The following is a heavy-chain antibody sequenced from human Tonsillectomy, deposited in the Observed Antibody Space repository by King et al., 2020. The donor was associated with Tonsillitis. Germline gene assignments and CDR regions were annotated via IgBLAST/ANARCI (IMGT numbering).Heavy chain of an antibody. V-gene: IGHV1-69*12. D-gene: IGHD3-22*01. CDR1: GGTFSSYA. CDR3: ARAVNYYDSSGYSRGMDV. Sequence: QLVQSGAEVKKPWSSVKVSCKASGGTFSSYAISWVRQAPGQGLEWMGGIIPIFGTAKYARKFQGRVTITADESTSTAYMELSSLRSEDTAVYYCARAVNYYDSSGYSRGMDVWGQGTTVTVAS. J-gene: IGHJ6*02. CDR2: IIPIFGTA.